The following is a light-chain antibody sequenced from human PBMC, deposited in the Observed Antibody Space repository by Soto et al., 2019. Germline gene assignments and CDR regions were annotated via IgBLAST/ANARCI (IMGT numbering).Light chain of an antibody. J-gene: IGKJ5*01. CDR1: QSLLHSNGYNY. CDR3: MQALQTL. CDR2: LGS. V-gene: IGKV2-28*01. Sequence: DIVMTQSPLSLPVTPGEPASISCRSSQSLLHSNGYNYLDWYLQKPGQSPQLLIYLGSNRASGVPDGFSGSGSGTDFTLKISRVEAEDVGVYYCMQALQTLFGQGTRLEIK.